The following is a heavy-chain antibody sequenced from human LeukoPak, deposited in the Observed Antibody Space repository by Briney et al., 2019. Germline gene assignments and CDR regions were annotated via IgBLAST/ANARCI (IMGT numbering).Heavy chain of an antibody. D-gene: IGHD3/OR15-3a*01. CDR3: ARFGPYYDMDV. CDR1: GGSISGNY. V-gene: IGHV4-59*01. CDR2: IHYTGKA. Sequence: SETLSLTCTVSGGSISGNYWTWTRQPPGKGLEWIGQIHYTGKADYNPSLRSRITISVDTSKNQMFLKVSSVTAADTAVYYCARFGPYYDMDVWGQGATVTVSS. J-gene: IGHJ6*02.